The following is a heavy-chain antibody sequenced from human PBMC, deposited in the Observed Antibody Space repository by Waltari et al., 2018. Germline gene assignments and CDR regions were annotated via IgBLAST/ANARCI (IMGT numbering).Heavy chain of an antibody. CDR1: GFTVFTNY. V-gene: IGHV3-53*01. D-gene: IGHD4-17*01. J-gene: IGHJ3*02. CDR2: VYGGGTT. Sequence: EMQLVESGGGLIQPGGSLRLSCAASGFTVFTNYMTWVRQAPGKGLEWVSVVYGGGTTYYADSVKGRFTISRDSSKSTLFLQMNSLRAEDTAMYYCASHPYGDFWGWAFDIWGQGTMVTVSS. CDR3: ASHPYGDFWGWAFDI.